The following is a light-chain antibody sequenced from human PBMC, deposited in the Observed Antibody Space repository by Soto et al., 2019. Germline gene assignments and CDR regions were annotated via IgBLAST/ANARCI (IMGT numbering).Light chain of an antibody. Sequence: QSVLTQPPSVSGAPGQRISISCTGSSSNIGAGYDVQWYQQLPGTAPKLLIYGNSHRPSGVPDRFSGSKSGTSASLAITGLQTEDEADYYCKSYDSSLSALYVLATGTKLTVL. J-gene: IGLJ1*01. CDR2: GNS. CDR3: KSYDSSLSALYV. CDR1: SSNIGAGYD. V-gene: IGLV1-40*01.